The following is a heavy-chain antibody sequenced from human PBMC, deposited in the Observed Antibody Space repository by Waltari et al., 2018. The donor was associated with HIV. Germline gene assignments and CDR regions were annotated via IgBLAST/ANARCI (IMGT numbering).Heavy chain of an antibody. Sequence: EVRLVQSGGGLVKPGESLTLSCTASGFNFNLFSMTWVRLAPGKGLEWVSSSSRVSSYSYYSDAVKGRFTVSRDNTKNSLLLQLNTLTAEDTALYYCVRDRTSLTTGDFESWGQGAPVTVSS. D-gene: IGHD1-1*01. CDR2: SSRVSSYS. V-gene: IGHV3-21*02. CDR3: VRDRTSLTTGDFES. CDR1: GFNFNLFS. J-gene: IGHJ4*02.